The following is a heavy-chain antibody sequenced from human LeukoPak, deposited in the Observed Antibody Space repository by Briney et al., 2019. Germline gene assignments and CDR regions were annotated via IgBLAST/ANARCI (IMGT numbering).Heavy chain of an antibody. Sequence: GRSLRLSCAASGFTFSSYAMHWVRQAPGKGLEWVAVISYDGSNKYYADSVKGRFTFSRDNAKNSLYLQMNSLRVEDTAVYYCARGDWNHGYWGQGTLVTVSS. CDR2: ISYDGSNK. D-gene: IGHD1-1*01. CDR3: ARGDWNHGY. V-gene: IGHV3-30-3*01. CDR1: GFTFSSYA. J-gene: IGHJ4*02.